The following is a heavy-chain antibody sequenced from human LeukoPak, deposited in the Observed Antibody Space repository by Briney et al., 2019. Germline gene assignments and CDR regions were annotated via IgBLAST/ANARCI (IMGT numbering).Heavy chain of an antibody. CDR1: GFIFSSYD. CDR2: ISGSGGRT. CDR3: AKDRSCINDVCHGVFDY. V-gene: IGHV3-23*01. Sequence: PGGSLRLSCAASGFIFSSYDMSGVRHAPGKGLEWVSTISGSGGRTYYADSEKGRFTISRDNSKNTVYLQMNRLRAEDTAVYYCAKDRSCINDVCHGVFDYWGQGTLVSVSS. D-gene: IGHD2-8*01. J-gene: IGHJ4*02.